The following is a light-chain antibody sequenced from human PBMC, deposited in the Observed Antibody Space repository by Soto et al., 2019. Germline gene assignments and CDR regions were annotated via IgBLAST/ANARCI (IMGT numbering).Light chain of an antibody. CDR2: EVS. Sequence: QSVLTQPPSASGSFGQSVTISCTGTSSDVGGYNYVSWYQQHPGKAPKLMIYEVSERPSGVPDRFSGSKSSNTASLTVSGLQADDEADYYCSSYSGTNYHYVFGTGTKVTV. J-gene: IGLJ1*01. CDR3: SSYSGTNYHYV. V-gene: IGLV2-8*01. CDR1: SSDVGGYNY.